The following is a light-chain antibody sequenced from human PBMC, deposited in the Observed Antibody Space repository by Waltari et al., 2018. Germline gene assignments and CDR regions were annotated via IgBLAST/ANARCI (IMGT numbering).Light chain of an antibody. V-gene: IGKV1D-13*01. CDR2: DTS. Sequence: IQMTQSPSSLSASVGDRVTITCRASQYISSYLNWYQQQAGKPPKLLIYDTSTLESGVPSRFSGGGTGAELTLTISSLQPEDVGTYYCQQFNEYPWTFGQGTKVEIK. J-gene: IGKJ1*01. CDR3: QQFNEYPWT. CDR1: QYISSY.